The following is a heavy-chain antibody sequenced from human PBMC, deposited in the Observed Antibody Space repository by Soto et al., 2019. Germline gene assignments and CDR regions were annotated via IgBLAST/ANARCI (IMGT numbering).Heavy chain of an antibody. V-gene: IGHV4-59*08. CDR1: GGSISSYY. CDR2: IYYSGST. J-gene: IGHJ6*02. Sequence: PSETLSLTCTVSGGSISSYYWSWIRQPPGKGLEWIGYIYYSGSTNYNPSLKSRVTISVDTSKNQFSLKLSSVTAADTAVYYCARLPHYDILTGYYYYYSGMDVWGQGTTVPVSS. D-gene: IGHD3-9*01. CDR3: ARLPHYDILTGYYYYYSGMDV.